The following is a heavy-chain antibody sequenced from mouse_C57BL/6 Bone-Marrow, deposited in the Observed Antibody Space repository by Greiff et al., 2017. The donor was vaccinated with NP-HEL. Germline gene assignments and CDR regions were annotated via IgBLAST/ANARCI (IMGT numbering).Heavy chain of an antibody. Sequence: QVQLQQPGAELVKPGASVKMSCKASGYTFTSYWITWVKQRSGQGLEWIGDIYPGSGSTNYNEKFKSKATLTVDTSSSTAYMQLSSLTSEDSAVYYCARPGFYGSSSYYFDYWGQGTTLTVSS. CDR2: IYPGSGST. CDR3: ARPGFYGSSSYYFDY. CDR1: GYTFTSYW. D-gene: IGHD1-1*01. J-gene: IGHJ2*01. V-gene: IGHV1-55*01.